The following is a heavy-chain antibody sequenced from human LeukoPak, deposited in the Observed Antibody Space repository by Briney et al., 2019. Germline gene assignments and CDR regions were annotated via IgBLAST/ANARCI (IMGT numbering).Heavy chain of an antibody. J-gene: IGHJ6*02. D-gene: IGHD1-14*01. Sequence: SETLSLTCTVSGGSISGFYCRWIRQPPGKGLEWIGYIYYSGSTNYNPSLKSRVNMSVDTSKNQFSLNLSSVSVADTAVYYCARTSLSGYYYYGMDVWGQGTTVTVSS. CDR3: ARTSLSGYYYYGMDV. CDR1: GGSISGFY. CDR2: IYYSGST. V-gene: IGHV4-59*01.